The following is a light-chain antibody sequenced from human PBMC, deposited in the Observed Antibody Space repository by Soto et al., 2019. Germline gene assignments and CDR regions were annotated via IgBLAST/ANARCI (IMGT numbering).Light chain of an antibody. Sequence: DIQMTQSPSTLSASVGXRVXITCRASXSISTWLAWFQQKPGKAPKVLIYKASSLESGVPSRFSGSGSGTEFTLTISSLQPDDFATYYCQQYNSYPITFGQGTRLEIK. J-gene: IGKJ5*01. CDR1: XSISTW. V-gene: IGKV1-5*03. CDR3: QQYNSYPIT. CDR2: KAS.